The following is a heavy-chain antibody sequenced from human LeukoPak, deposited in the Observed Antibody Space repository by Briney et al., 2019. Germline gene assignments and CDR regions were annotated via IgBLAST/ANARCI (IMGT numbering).Heavy chain of an antibody. D-gene: IGHD6-25*01. Sequence: GGSLRLSCAASGFTFSSYAMHWVRQAPGKGLEWVSVISYDGSNKYYADSVKGRFTISRDNSKNTLYLQMNSLRAEDTAVYYCARGRPHFDYWGQGTLVTVSS. V-gene: IGHV3-30*04. CDR3: ARGRPHFDY. CDR1: GFTFSSYA. J-gene: IGHJ4*02. CDR2: ISYDGSNK.